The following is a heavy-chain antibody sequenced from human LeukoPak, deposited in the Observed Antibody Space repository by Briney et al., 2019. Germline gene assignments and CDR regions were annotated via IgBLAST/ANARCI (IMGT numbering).Heavy chain of an antibody. CDR1: GFNPSDNW. CDR2: MKEDGSEK. V-gene: IGHV3-7*05. CDR3: TRNEG. J-gene: IGHJ4*02. Sequence: GGSLRLSCAASGFNPSDNWMSWVRQAPGKGLEWVANMKEDGSEKYYVDSVKGRFTISRDNAKNSLYLQMNSLRPEDTAMYYCTRNEGWGQGTLVAVSS.